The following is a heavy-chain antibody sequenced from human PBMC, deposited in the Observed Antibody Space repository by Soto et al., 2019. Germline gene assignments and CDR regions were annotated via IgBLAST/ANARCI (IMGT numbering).Heavy chain of an antibody. Sequence: PGESLKISCKGSGYSFTSYWIGWVRQMPGKGLEWMGIIYPGDSDTRYSPSFQGQVTISADKSISTAYLQWSSLKASDTAMYYCARQIPAAGYSYYYMDVWGKGTTVTVSS. D-gene: IGHD6-13*01. CDR1: GYSFTSYW. V-gene: IGHV5-51*01. CDR2: IYPGDSDT. CDR3: ARQIPAAGYSYYYMDV. J-gene: IGHJ6*03.